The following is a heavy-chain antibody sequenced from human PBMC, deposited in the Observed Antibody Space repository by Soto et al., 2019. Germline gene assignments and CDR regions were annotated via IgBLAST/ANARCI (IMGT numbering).Heavy chain of an antibody. CDR3: ARPTSLSVLRFLEWRSPMVFDY. CDR1: GGSISSSSYY. V-gene: IGHV4-39*01. CDR2: IYYSGST. Sequence: SKTLSLTCTVSGGSISSSSYYWGWIRQPPGKGLEWIGSIYYSGSTYYNPSLKSRVTISVDTSKNQFSLKLSSVTAADTAVYYCARPTSLSVLRFLEWRSPMVFDYWGQGTLVTVSS. D-gene: IGHD3-3*01. J-gene: IGHJ4*02.